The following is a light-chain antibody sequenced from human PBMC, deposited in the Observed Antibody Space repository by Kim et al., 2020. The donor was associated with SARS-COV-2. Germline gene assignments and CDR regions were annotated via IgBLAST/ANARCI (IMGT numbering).Light chain of an antibody. J-gene: IGLJ1*01. V-gene: IGLV2-14*03. Sequence: QSVLTQPVSMSGSPGQSITITCCGTSADIGNSNTVSWYQQHSGAAPRLIIYDVRDRTSGVSTRFSCSKSANMASLTISGLRSEDEADYYCCSNSNNLDYVFGGGTKVTV. CDR3: CSNSNNLDYV. CDR1: SADIGNSNT. CDR2: DVR.